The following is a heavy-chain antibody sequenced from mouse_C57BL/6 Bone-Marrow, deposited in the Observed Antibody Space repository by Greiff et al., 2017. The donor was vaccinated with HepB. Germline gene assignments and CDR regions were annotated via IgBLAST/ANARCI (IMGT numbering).Heavy chain of an antibody. Sequence: EVQGVESGGGLVKPGGSLKLSCAASGFTFSSYAMSWVRQTPEKRLEWVATISDGGSYTYYPDNVKGRFTISRDNAKNNLYLQMSHLKSEDTAMYYCASPLYGSSYPAYWGQGTLVTVSA. CDR1: GFTFSSYA. CDR3: ASPLYGSSYPAY. V-gene: IGHV5-4*01. D-gene: IGHD1-1*01. J-gene: IGHJ3*01. CDR2: ISDGGSYT.